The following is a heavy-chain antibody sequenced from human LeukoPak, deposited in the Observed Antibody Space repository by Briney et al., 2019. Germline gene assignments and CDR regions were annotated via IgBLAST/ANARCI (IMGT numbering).Heavy chain of an antibody. D-gene: IGHD5-12*01. Sequence: GGFLRLSCAASGFTFDDYAMHWVRQAPGKGLEWVSGISWNSGSIGYADSVKGRFTISRDNAKNSLYLQMNSLRAEDTALYYCAKSTSYLIVATVGFDYWGQGTLVTVSS. CDR2: ISWNSGSI. J-gene: IGHJ4*02. V-gene: IGHV3-9*01. CDR1: GFTFDDYA. CDR3: AKSTSYLIVATVGFDY.